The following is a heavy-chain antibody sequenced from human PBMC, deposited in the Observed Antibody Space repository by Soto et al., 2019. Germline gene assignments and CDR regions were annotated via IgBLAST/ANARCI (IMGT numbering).Heavy chain of an antibody. CDR1: GFSLSTSGMC. J-gene: IGHJ4*02. CDR3: ARTTSSGAHYFFDY. D-gene: IGHD2-15*01. CDR2: VDWDDDK. V-gene: IGHV2-70*01. Sequence: SGPTLVNPTHPLTLTWTFSGFSLSTSGMCVSWIPQPPGKALEWLALVDWDDDKYYSKSLKTRLTISKDTSKNQVVLTMTNMDPLSTASYYRARTTSSGAHYFFDYVGQVTFVTFYS.